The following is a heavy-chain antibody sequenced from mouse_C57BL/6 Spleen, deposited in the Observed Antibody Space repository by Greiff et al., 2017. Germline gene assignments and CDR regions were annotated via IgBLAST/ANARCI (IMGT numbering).Heavy chain of an antibody. V-gene: IGHV1-82*01. CDR2: IYPGDGDT. CDR3: ASPITTVVARYAMDY. CDR1: GYAFRSSC. J-gene: IGHJ4*01. Sequence: VQLQQSGPELVKPGASVKISCKASGYAFRSSCMNWVKQRPGKGLEWIGRIYPGDGDTNSNGQFKGQATLTADKSSSTAYMQLSSLSSEDSAVYFCASPITTVVARYAMDYWGQGTSVTVSS. D-gene: IGHD1-1*01.